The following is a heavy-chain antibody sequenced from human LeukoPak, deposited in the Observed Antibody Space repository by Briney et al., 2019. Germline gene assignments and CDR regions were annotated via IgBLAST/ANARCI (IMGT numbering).Heavy chain of an antibody. CDR2: ISASDGTT. V-gene: IGHV1-18*01. CDR1: GYSFSIYG. D-gene: IGHD4-17*01. Sequence: ASVKVSCKASGYSFSIYGITWARQALGQGLEYLGWISASDGTTNYAQKVQDRVTMTTDTSTSTAYLELRSLRSEDTAVYYCARCGAAVTTHFSHWGQGTLVTVSS. J-gene: IGHJ4*02. CDR3: ARCGAAVTTHFSH.